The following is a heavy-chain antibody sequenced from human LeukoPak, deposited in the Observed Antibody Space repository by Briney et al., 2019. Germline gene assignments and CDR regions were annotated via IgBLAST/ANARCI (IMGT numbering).Heavy chain of an antibody. CDR3: ARDQSVRLLQTSSTYFKHVFAI. CDR1: GYTFTNYG. D-gene: IGHD6-13*01. J-gene: IGHJ3*02. CDR2: ICAYNGNT. Sequence: ASVKVSCKTSGYTFTNYGISWVRPAAGLGLEWMGWICAYNGNTNYAQKVQGRVTMTTDTSTSTACMELRSLRFDDTAVYYCARDQSVRLLQTSSTYFKHVFAIWGQGSMVTVSS. V-gene: IGHV1-18*01.